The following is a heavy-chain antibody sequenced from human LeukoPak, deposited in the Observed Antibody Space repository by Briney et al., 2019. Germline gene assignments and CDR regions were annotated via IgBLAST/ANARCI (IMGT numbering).Heavy chain of an antibody. CDR1: GYTFTSYY. CDR3: ARGELVTFGGVTLFDY. CDR2: INPSGGST. J-gene: IGHJ4*02. D-gene: IGHD3-16*01. Sequence: ASVKVSCKASGYTFTSYYMHWVRQAPGQGLEWMGIINPSGGSTSYAQKFQGRVTMTRDTSTSTVYMELSSLRSEDTAVYYCARGELVTFGGVTLFDYCGQGTLVTVSS. V-gene: IGHV1-46*01.